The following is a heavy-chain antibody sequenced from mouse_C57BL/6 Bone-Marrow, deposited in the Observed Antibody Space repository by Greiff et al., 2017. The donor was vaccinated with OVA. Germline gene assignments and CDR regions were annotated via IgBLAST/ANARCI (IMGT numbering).Heavy chain of an antibody. Sequence: EVQLQQSGPELVKPGASVKIPCKASGYTFTDYNMDWVKQSHGKSLEWIGDINPNNGGTIYNQKFKGKATLTVDKSSSTAYMELRSLTSEDTAVYYCARAAYDYDESFDYWGQGTTLTVSS. D-gene: IGHD2-4*01. J-gene: IGHJ2*01. CDR2: INPNNGGT. CDR3: ARAAYDYDESFDY. V-gene: IGHV1-18*01. CDR1: GYTFTDYN.